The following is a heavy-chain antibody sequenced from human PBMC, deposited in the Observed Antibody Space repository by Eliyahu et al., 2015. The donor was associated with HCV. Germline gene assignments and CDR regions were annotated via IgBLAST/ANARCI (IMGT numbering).Heavy chain of an antibody. D-gene: IGHD4-17*01. CDR3: AKVWRDNGDFWGFDN. CDR1: GFTFSGYG. V-gene: IGHV3-23*04. Sequence: EVQLGESGGGSVQPGGSLXLSCAASGFTFSGYGMGWVRQAPGKGLQWVSSISGSGGSTYYADSVKGRFTISRDNSKNTLYLQMNSLRAEDTAVYYCAKVWRDNGDFWGFDNWGQGTLVTVSS. CDR2: ISGSGGST. J-gene: IGHJ4*02.